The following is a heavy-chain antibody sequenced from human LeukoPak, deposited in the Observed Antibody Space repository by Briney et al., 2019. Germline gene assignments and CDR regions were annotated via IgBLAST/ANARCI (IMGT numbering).Heavy chain of an antibody. D-gene: IGHD6-6*01. J-gene: IGHJ4*02. V-gene: IGHV1-18*04. CDR3: AKDRWRDGSSSFDN. Sequence: ASVKVSCKTSGYTFSSHYMHWVRQAPGQGLEWMGWISTYNGNSNYAQKLQGRVTMTTDTSTSTAYMELRSLRSDDTAMYYCAKDRWRDGSSSFDNWGQGTLVTVSS. CDR2: ISTYNGNS. CDR1: GYTFSSHY.